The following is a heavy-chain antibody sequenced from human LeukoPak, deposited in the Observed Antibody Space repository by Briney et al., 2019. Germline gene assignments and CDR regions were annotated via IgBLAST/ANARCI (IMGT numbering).Heavy chain of an antibody. J-gene: IGHJ4*02. V-gene: IGHV3-30*02. CDR2: IRSDGYNK. CDR1: GFTFSSYG. D-gene: IGHD3-22*01. Sequence: GGSLRLSCAASGFTFSSYGMHWLRQAQGNGQQWVAFIRSDGYNKYYADSVKGRFTISRDKSKNTLYLQMNSLRAEDTAVYYCGRDSQMGYYYDSRGYSTMSDYWGQGTLVTVSS. CDR3: GRDSQMGYYYDSRGYSTMSDY.